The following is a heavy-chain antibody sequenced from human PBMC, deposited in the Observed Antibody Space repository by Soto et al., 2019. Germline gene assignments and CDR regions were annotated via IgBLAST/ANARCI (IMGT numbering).Heavy chain of an antibody. Sequence: QMQLVQTGAEVKKPGSSVKVSCRASGDSLNNYALSWVRQAPGQGLEWMGSIIPLSDTAKYAQKFHNRVTITADRSGITAFMELSSLTSVDTAMYYCATEGFGGSYYGHWGQGTLVTVSS. CDR3: ATEGFGGSYYGH. CDR2: IIPLSDTA. CDR1: GDSLNNYA. D-gene: IGHD1-26*01. V-gene: IGHV1-69*06. J-gene: IGHJ4*02.